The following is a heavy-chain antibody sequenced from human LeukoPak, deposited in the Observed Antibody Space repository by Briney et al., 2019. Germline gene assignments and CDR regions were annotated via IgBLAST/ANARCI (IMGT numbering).Heavy chain of an antibody. CDR2: ISSSSSYI. J-gene: IGHJ5*02. CDR3: ARENRITIFGVAYNWFDP. V-gene: IGHV3-21*01. CDR1: GFTLSSSA. D-gene: IGHD3-3*01. Sequence: PGGSLRLSCAASGFTLSSSAMNWVRQAPGKGLEWVSSISSSSSYIYYADSVKGRFTISRDNAKNSLYLQMNSLRAEDTAVYYCARENRITIFGVAYNWFDPWGQGTLVTVSS.